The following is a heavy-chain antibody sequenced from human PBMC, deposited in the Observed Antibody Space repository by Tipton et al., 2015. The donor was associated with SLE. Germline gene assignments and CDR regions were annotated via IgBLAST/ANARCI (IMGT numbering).Heavy chain of an antibody. Sequence: TLSLTCTVSGGSISSSSYYWGWIRQPPGKGLEWIGSIYYSGSTYYNPSLKSRVTISVDTSKNQFSLKLSSVTAADTAVYYRARDRGGIVETAGYFDLWGRGTLVTVSS. CDR2: IYYSGST. D-gene: IGHD1-26*01. CDR3: ARDRGGIVETAGYFDL. CDR1: GGSISSSSYY. J-gene: IGHJ2*01. V-gene: IGHV4-39*07.